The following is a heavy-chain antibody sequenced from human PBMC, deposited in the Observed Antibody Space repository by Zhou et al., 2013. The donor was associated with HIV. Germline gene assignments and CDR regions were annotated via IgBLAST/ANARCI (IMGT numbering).Heavy chain of an antibody. CDR1: GGTFSSYA. CDR2: IIPIYGTG. Sequence: QVQLVQSGAEVKKPGSSVKVSCKASGGTFSSYAISWVRQAPGQGLEWMGGIIPIYGTGNYAQKFQGRVMINADESTSTAYMELSSLRSEDTAVYYCARDTSGWYPLNGYFDYWGQGTLVTVSS. J-gene: IGHJ4*02. V-gene: IGHV1-69*12. D-gene: IGHD6-19*01. CDR3: ARDTSGWYPLNGYFDY.